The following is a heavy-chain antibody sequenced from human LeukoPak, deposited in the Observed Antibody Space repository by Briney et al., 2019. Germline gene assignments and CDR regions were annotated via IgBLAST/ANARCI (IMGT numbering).Heavy chain of an antibody. CDR3: ARSGYDSSDYYFDY. CDR2: INHSGST. V-gene: IGHV4-34*01. CDR1: GGSFSGYY. D-gene: IGHD3-22*01. J-gene: IGHJ4*02. Sequence: PETLSLTCAVYGGSFSGYYWSWIRQPPGKGLEWIGEINHSGSTNYNPSLKSRVTISVDTSKNQFSLKLSSVTAADTAVYYCARSGYDSSDYYFDYWGQGTLVTVSS.